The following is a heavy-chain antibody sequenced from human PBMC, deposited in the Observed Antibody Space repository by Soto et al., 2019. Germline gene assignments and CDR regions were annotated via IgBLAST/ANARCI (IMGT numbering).Heavy chain of an antibody. J-gene: IGHJ5*02. CDR2: IYSGDST. D-gene: IGHD1-7*01. CDR3: ARSPARRNYPDWFDP. V-gene: IGHV3-66*01. CDR1: EFTVGSSY. Sequence: EVQLVESGGGLVQPGGSLRLSCAASEFTVGSSYMSWVRQAPGKGLEWVSVIYSGDSTYYADSVKGRFTISRDNSKNTLYLQMNSLRAEDTAVYYCARSPARRNYPDWFDPWGQGTLVTVSS.